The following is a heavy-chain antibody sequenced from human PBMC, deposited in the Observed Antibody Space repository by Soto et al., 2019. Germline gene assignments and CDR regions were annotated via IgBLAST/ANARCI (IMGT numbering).Heavy chain of an antibody. J-gene: IGHJ3*02. CDR3: ARVIGDILTGYYNWAFDI. CDR2: IWYDGSNK. D-gene: IGHD3-9*01. Sequence: GGSLRLSCAASGFTFSSYGMHWVRQAPGKGLEWVAVIWYDGSNKYYADSVKGRFTISRDNSKNTLYLQMNSLRAEDTAVYYCARVIGDILTGYYNWAFDIWGQGTMVTVSS. CDR1: GFTFSSYG. V-gene: IGHV3-33*01.